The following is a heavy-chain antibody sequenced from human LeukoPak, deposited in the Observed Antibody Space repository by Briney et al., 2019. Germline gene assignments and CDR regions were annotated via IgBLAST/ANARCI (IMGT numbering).Heavy chain of an antibody. Sequence: ASVKVSCKASGYTFTSYGISRVRQAPGQGLEWMGWISAYNGNTNYAQKLQGRVTMTTDTSTSTAYMELRSLRSDDTAVYYCARPRYDFWSGYYQYYFDYWGQGTLVTVSS. D-gene: IGHD3-3*01. CDR2: ISAYNGNT. CDR3: ARPRYDFWSGYYQYYFDY. V-gene: IGHV1-18*01. J-gene: IGHJ4*02. CDR1: GYTFTSYG.